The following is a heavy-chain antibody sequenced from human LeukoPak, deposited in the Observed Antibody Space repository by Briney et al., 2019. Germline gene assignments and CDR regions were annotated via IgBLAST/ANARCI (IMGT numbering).Heavy chain of an antibody. J-gene: IGHJ4*02. V-gene: IGHV3-33*01. CDR3: AREGPRGNSQFDY. Sequence: GSLGLSCAASGFTFSSYGMHWVRQAPGKGLEWVALIWYDGSNKYYTDSVKGRLTISRDNSKNTLYLQMNSLRAEDTAVYYCAREGPRGNSQFDYWGQGTLVTVSS. CDR2: IWYDGSNK. CDR1: GFTFSSYG. D-gene: IGHD2/OR15-2a*01.